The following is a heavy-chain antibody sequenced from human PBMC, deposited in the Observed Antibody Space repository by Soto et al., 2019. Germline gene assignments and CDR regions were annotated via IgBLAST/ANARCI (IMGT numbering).Heavy chain of an antibody. J-gene: IGHJ4*02. Sequence: GGSLRLSXAASGFTFGDYWMHWVRQPPGKGPEWVSRMTGDGRTTQYADPVKGRFTASRDNAKSTLYLQMNSLRAEDTAVYYCATAEVDYWGPGTLVTVS. CDR1: GFTFGDYW. CDR3: ATAEVDY. CDR2: MTGDGRTT. V-gene: IGHV3-74*03.